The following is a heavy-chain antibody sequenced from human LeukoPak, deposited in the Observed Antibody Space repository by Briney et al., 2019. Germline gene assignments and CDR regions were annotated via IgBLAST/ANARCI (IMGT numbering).Heavy chain of an antibody. V-gene: IGHV1-18*01. D-gene: IGHD3-10*01. CDR3: ASGGMVRGVIPPFDY. CDR2: ISAYNGNT. J-gene: IGHJ4*02. CDR1: GYTFTSYG. Sequence: ASVKVSCKASGYTFTSYGISWVRQAPGQGLVWMGWISAYNGNTNYAQKLQGRVTMTTDTSTSTAYMELRSLRSDDTAVYYCASGGMVRGVIPPFDYWGQGTLVTVSS.